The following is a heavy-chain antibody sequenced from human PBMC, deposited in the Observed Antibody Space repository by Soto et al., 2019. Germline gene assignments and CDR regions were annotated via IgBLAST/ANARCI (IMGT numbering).Heavy chain of an antibody. CDR2: ISAHNGKT. CDR1: GYTFTSYG. J-gene: IGHJ6*02. Sequence: QVQLVQSGAEVKKPGASVKVSCKASGYTFTSYGITGVRQAPGQGLEWMGWISAHNGKTNYAQKLQGRVTMTTATSTITAYMELRSLRSDDTAVYYCARVRVFSGYGSGSSTYYYYGMDVWGQGTTVTVAS. CDR3: ARVRVFSGYGSGSSTYYYYGMDV. V-gene: IGHV1-18*01. D-gene: IGHD3-10*01.